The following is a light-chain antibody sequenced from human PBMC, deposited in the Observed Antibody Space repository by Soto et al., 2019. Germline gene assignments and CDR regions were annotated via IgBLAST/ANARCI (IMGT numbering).Light chain of an antibody. V-gene: IGKV1-5*01. CDR3: QHMRT. J-gene: IGKJ1*01. CDR1: QNINNW. Sequence: DIQMTQSPSTLSASIGDRVTITCRASQNINNWIAWYQQKPGKAPKLLIYDASTLESGVPSRFSGSGFGTEFSLTISSLQTDDFGSYYCQHMRTFGQGTKVEMK. CDR2: DAS.